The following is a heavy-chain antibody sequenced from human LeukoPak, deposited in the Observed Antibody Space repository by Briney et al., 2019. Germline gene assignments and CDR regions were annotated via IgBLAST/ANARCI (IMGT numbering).Heavy chain of an antibody. J-gene: IGHJ4*02. CDR2: INPNSGGT. CDR3: ARARPPSRLSNEEFDY. Sequence: ASVTVSCKASVYTFTDYYMHWVRQAPGQGLEWMGWINPNSGGTNYAQKFQRRVTMPRDTSISTAYMQLSRLRSYDTAVYYCARARPPSRLSNEEFDYWGQGTLVTVSS. V-gene: IGHV1-2*02. CDR1: VYTFTDYY. D-gene: IGHD6-13*01.